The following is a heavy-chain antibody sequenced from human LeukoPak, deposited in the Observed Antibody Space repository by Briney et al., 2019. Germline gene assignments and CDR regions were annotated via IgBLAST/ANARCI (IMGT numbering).Heavy chain of an antibody. Sequence: ASVKVSCTVSGYTLTELSMHWVRQAPGKGLEWMGGFDPEDGETISAQKSQGRVTMTEDTSTDTAYVELSSLRSEDTAVYCCATAHYGDSPPHYYYYMDVWGKGTTVTVSS. CDR1: GYTLTELS. V-gene: IGHV1-24*01. J-gene: IGHJ6*03. CDR3: ATAHYGDSPPHYYYYMDV. CDR2: FDPEDGET. D-gene: IGHD4-17*01.